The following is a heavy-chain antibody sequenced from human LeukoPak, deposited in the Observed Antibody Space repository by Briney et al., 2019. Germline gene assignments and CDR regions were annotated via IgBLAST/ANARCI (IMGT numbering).Heavy chain of an antibody. CDR2: VYYNGNT. V-gene: IGHV4-39*07. CDR1: GGPISSRTDY. D-gene: IGHD3-10*01. Sequence: SETLSLTCTASGGPISSRTDYWGLIRQSPGKGLEWIGSVYYNGNTYYNPSLKSRVTISVDTSKNQFSLKLSSVTAADTAVYYCARDGEAYGSGSYHLHWFDPWGQGTLVTVSS. CDR3: ARDGEAYGSGSYHLHWFDP. J-gene: IGHJ5*02.